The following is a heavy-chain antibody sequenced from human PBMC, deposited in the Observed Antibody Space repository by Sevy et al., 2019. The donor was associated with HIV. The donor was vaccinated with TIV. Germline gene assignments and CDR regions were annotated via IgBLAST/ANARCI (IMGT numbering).Heavy chain of an antibody. CDR2: IYYSGST. CDR3: ARDVGAPDY. J-gene: IGHJ4*02. V-gene: IGHV4-59*01. CDR1: GGSISSYY. D-gene: IGHD1-26*01. Sequence: SETLSVTCTVSGGSISSYYWSWIRQPPGKGLEWIGYIYYSGSTNYNPSLKSRVTISVDTSKNQFSLKLSSVTAADTAVYYCARDVGAPDYWGQGTLVTVSS.